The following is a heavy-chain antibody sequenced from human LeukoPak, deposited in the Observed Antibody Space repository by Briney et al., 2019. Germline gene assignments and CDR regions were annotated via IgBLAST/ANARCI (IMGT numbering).Heavy chain of an antibody. J-gene: IGHJ4*02. CDR1: GFTFSSYV. D-gene: IGHD5-18*01. V-gene: IGHV3-23*01. CDR2: ISPSGSST. Sequence: PGGSLRLSCAASGFTFSSYVLSGVRQAPGKGLEWVSGISPSGSSTYYADSVKGRFTISRDNSKKTLYLQMNSLRAEDTAFYYCAKDGALIQLCLPDWGQGTLVTVSS. CDR3: AKDGALIQLCLPD.